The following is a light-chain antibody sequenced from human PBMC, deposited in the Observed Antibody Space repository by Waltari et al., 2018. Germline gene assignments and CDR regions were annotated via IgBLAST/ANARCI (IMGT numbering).Light chain of an antibody. Sequence: EIVLPQSPAPLSVSPGARAPVSCRASQSVSSNLARYQQKPAPAPRPLMYGASTRATGTPVRFSGSGSGTEYTLTISSLQSEEYAVYYCQQYNSWLWTFGQGTKVEIK. V-gene: IGKV3-15*01. CDR3: QQYNSWLWT. J-gene: IGKJ1*01. CDR1: QSVSSN. CDR2: GAS.